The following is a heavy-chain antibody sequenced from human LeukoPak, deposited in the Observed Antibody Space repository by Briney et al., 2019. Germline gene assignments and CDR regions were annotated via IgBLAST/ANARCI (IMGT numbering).Heavy chain of an antibody. CDR2: IYYSGST. CDR3: ASYYYGSGSSNFDY. J-gene: IGHJ4*02. CDR1: GGSISSGDYY. D-gene: IGHD3-10*01. V-gene: IGHV4-30-4*01. Sequence: SETLSLTCTVSGGSISSGDYYWSWIRQPPGKGLEWIGYIYYSGSTYYNPSLKSRVTISVDTSKNQFSLKLSSVTAADKAVYYCASYYYGSGSSNFDYWGQGTLVTVSS.